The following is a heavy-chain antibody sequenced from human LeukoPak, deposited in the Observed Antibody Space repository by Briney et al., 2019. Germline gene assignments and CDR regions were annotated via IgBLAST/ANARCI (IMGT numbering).Heavy chain of an antibody. CDR1: GYTFTGYY. J-gene: IGHJ5*02. Sequence: GGSVKVSCKASGYTFTGYYMHWVRQAPGQGLEWMGWINPNSGGTNYAQEFQGRVTMTRDTSISTAYMELSRLRSDDTAVYYCARVRLRGPGSNWFDPWGQGTLVTVSS. CDR2: INPNSGGT. V-gene: IGHV1-2*02. D-gene: IGHD3-16*01. CDR3: ARVRLRGPGSNWFDP.